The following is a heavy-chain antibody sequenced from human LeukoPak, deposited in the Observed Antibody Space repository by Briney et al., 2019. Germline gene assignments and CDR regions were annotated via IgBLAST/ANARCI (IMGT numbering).Heavy chain of an antibody. D-gene: IGHD6-19*01. CDR3: ARSSGYSSGLMVAFDI. Sequence: SETLSLTCTVSGGSISSSSYYWGWIRQPPGKGLEWIGSIYYSGSTYYNPSLKSRVTISVDTSKNQFSLKLSSVTAADTAVYYCARSSGYSSGLMVAFDIWGQGTMVTVSS. V-gene: IGHV4-39*07. J-gene: IGHJ3*02. CDR2: IYYSGST. CDR1: GGSISSSSYY.